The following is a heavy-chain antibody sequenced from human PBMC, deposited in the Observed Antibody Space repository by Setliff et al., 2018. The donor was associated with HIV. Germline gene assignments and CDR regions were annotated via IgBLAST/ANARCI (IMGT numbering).Heavy chain of an antibody. CDR3: ARDPGRYNGMDV. J-gene: IGHJ6*02. D-gene: IGHD1-20*01. CDR1: GFTVSNDY. Sequence: RLSCAASGFTVSNDYMSWVRQAPGRGLEWVSVIHSGGSTYYADSVKGRFIISRDNSKNTLYLQMNSLRAEDTAVYYCARDPGRYNGMDVWGQGTTVTVS. V-gene: IGHV3-66*01. CDR2: IHSGGST.